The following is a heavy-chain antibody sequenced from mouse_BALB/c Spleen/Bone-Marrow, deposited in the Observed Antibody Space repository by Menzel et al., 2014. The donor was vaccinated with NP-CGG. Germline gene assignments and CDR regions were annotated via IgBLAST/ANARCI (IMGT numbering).Heavy chain of an antibody. CDR2: IYPGNSDT. Sequence: EVQLQESGTVLARPGASVKMSCKASGYTFASYWMHWVKRRPGQGLEWIGTIYPGNSDTTYNQKFKGKAKLTAVTSTSTAYMELSSLTNEDSAVYYCTTLARNDFDYWGQGTTLTVSS. CDR3: TTLARNDFDY. V-gene: IGHV1-5*01. CDR1: GYTFASYW. J-gene: IGHJ2*01.